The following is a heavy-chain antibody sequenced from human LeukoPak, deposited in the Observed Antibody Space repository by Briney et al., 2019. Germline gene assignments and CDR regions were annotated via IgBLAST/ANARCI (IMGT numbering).Heavy chain of an antibody. CDR2: IYTSGIT. CDR1: GGSISSGSYY. Sequence: PSETLSLTCTVSGGSISSGSYYWSWIRQPAGKGLEWIGRIYTSGITNYNPSLKSRVTISVDTSKNQFSLKLSSVTAADTAVYYCARASNWNYFRALDYWGQGTLVTVSS. V-gene: IGHV4-61*02. J-gene: IGHJ4*02. D-gene: IGHD1-7*01. CDR3: ARASNWNYFRALDY.